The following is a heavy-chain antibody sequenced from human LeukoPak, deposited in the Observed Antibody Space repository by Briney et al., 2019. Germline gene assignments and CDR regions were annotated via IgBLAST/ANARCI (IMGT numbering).Heavy chain of an antibody. CDR3: ARQGGYIAPLAL. CDR1: GASISSGGYD. D-gene: IGHD6-13*01. Sequence: PSETLSLTCTVSGASISSGGYDWNWIRQHPGKGLEWIGYIYYSGSTYYNPSLKSRVTISVDTSKNQFSLKLTSVTAADTAVYYCARQGGYIAPLALWGQGTLVTVSA. V-gene: IGHV4-31*03. CDR2: IYYSGST. J-gene: IGHJ4*02.